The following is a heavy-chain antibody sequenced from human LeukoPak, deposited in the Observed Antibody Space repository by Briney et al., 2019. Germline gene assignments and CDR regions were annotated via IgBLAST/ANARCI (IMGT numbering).Heavy chain of an antibody. J-gene: IGHJ4*02. CDR1: GFTFSSYS. CDR3: ARGESYYDILTGYYTFDY. V-gene: IGHV3-21*01. Sequence: GGSLRLSCAASGFTFSSYSMNWVRQAPGKGLEWVSSISSSSSYIYYADSVKGRFTISRDNAKNSLYLQMNSLRAEDTAVYYCARGESYYDILTGYYTFDYWGQGTLVTVSS. CDR2: ISSSSSYI. D-gene: IGHD3-9*01.